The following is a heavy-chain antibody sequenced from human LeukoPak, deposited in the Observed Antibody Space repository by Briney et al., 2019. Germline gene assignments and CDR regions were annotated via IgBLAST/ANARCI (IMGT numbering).Heavy chain of an antibody. D-gene: IGHD2-2*01. Sequence: ASVKVSCKASGYTFTSYAMRWVRQAPGQRLEWMGWINAGNGNTKYSQKFQGRVTITRDTSASTAYMELSSLRSEDTAVYYCAKGRIVPAALDYWGQGTLVTVSS. J-gene: IGHJ4*02. CDR2: INAGNGNT. CDR1: GYTFTSYA. V-gene: IGHV1-3*01. CDR3: AKGRIVPAALDY.